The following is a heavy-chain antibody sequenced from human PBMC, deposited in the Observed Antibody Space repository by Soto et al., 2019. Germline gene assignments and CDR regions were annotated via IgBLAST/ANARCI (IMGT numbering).Heavy chain of an antibody. Sequence: QVQLVQSGAEVKKPGSSVKVSCKASGGTFSNYAISWVRQAPGQGLEWMGGIIPIFGTTNYAQKFQGRGTITADESTSTAYMELRSLRSEDTAVYYCARDAIFGVVIRGIDYYYGMDVWGQGTTVTVSS. CDR1: GGTFSNYA. D-gene: IGHD3-3*01. V-gene: IGHV1-69*01. CDR3: ARDAIFGVVIRGIDYYYGMDV. J-gene: IGHJ6*02. CDR2: IIPIFGTT.